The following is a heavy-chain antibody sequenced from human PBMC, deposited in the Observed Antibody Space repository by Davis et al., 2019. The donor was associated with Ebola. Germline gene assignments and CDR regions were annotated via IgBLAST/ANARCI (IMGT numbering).Heavy chain of an antibody. D-gene: IGHD1-26*01. CDR1: GYSFTSYW. J-gene: IGHJ4*02. V-gene: IGHV5-10-1*01. CDR2: IDPSDSYT. CDR3: ARHEKWELLVVGGSFDY. Sequence: GESLKISCKGSGYSFTSYWISWVRQMPGKGLEWMGRIDPSDSYTNYSPSFQGHVTISADKSISTAYLQWSSLKASDTAMYYCARHEKWELLVVGGSFDYWGQGTLVTVSS.